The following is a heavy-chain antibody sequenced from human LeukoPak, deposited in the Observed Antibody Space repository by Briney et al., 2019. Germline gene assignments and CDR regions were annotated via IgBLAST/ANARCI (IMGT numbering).Heavy chain of an antibody. CDR3: ARSTVTTPNPYYYYGMDV. Sequence: GASVKVSCKASGGTFSSYAISWVRQAPGQGLEWMGIINPSGGSTSCAQKFQGRVTMTRDTSTSTVYMELSSLRSEDTAVYYCARSTVTTPNPYYYYGMDVWGQGTTVTVSS. CDR2: INPSGGST. CDR1: GGTFSSYA. J-gene: IGHJ6*02. D-gene: IGHD4-17*01. V-gene: IGHV1-46*01.